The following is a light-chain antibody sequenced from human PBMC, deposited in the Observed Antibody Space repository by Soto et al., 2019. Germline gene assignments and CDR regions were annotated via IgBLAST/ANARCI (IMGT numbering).Light chain of an antibody. CDR3: QQSFSFPAT. Sequence: DIQMTQSPSSLSASGGDRVTITCRASHSISDSLNWYQHKPGTAPKLLIYAASSLQSGVPSRFRGGGSGTDFTLTISSLQPEDFVTYFFQQSFSFPATFGGANKVEIK. CDR2: AAS. CDR1: HSISDS. J-gene: IGKJ4*01. V-gene: IGKV1-39*01.